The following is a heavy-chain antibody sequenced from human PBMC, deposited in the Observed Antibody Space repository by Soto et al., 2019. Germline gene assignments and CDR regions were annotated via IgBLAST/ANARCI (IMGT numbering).Heavy chain of an antibody. V-gene: IGHV4-4*02. CDR3: ARVRFADHSLYGMDV. D-gene: IGHD2-15*01. Sequence: QVQLQESGPGLVKPSGTLSLTCAVSGGSISSTNWWGWVRQPPGKGLEWIGEIYHSGSTNYNPSLKRRVTISVDNSNSQFSLKLSSVTAADTAVYYCARVRFADHSLYGMDVWGQGTTVTVSS. CDR1: GGSISSTNW. J-gene: IGHJ6*02. CDR2: IYHSGST.